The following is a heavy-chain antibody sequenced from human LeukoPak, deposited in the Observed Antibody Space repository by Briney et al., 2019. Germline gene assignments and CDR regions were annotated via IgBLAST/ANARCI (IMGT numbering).Heavy chain of an antibody. CDR1: GFTFSSYE. D-gene: IGHD4-17*01. V-gene: IGHV3-21*01. Sequence: GRSLRLSCAASGFTFSSYEMNWVRQAPGKGLEWVSSISSSSSYIYYADSVKGRLTISRDNAKNSLYLQMNSLRAEDTAVYYCAGMTTVTLAAFDIWGQGTMVTVSS. CDR3: AGMTTVTLAAFDI. J-gene: IGHJ3*02. CDR2: ISSSSSYI.